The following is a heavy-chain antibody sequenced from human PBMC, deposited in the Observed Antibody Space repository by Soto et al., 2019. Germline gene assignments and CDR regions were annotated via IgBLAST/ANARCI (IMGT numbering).Heavy chain of an antibody. J-gene: IGHJ4*02. CDR3: ASAPYYYDSPFDY. CDR2: IYPGDSDT. V-gene: IGHV5-51*01. D-gene: IGHD3-22*01. CDR1: GYSSTSYW. Sequence: GESLKISCKGSGYSSTSYWIGWVRQMPGKGLEWMGIIYPGDSDTRYSPSFQGQVTISADKSISTAYLQWSSLKASDTAMYYCASAPYYYDSPFDYWGQGTLVTVSS.